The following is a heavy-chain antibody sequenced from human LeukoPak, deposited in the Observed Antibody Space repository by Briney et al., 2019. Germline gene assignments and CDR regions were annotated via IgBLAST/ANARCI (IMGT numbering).Heavy chain of an antibody. V-gene: IGHV3-30*02. CDR1: GFTFSSYG. J-gene: IGHJ4*02. D-gene: IGHD3-22*01. CDR3: AKAELVTMIVAQTDY. Sequence: GGPLRLSCTACGFTFSSYGMHWVRQAPGKGLEWVAFIRYDGSNKYYADSVKGRFTISRDNSKNTLYLQMNSLRAEDTAVYYCAKAELVTMIVAQTDYWGQGTLVTVSS. CDR2: IRYDGSNK.